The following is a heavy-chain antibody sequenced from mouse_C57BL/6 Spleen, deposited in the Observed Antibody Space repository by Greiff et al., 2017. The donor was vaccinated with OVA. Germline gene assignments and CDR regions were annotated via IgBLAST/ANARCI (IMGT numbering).Heavy chain of an antibody. CDR3: ARVDYYGRKTLDY. CDR1: GYTFTDYN. J-gene: IGHJ2*01. Sequence: VQLQQSGPELVKPGASVKIPCKASGYTFTDYNMDWVKQSHGKSLEWIGDINPNNGGTIYNQKFKGKATLTVDKSSSTAYMELRSLTSEDTAVYYWARVDYYGRKTLDYWGQGTTLTVSS. CDR2: INPNNGGT. V-gene: IGHV1-18*01. D-gene: IGHD1-1*01.